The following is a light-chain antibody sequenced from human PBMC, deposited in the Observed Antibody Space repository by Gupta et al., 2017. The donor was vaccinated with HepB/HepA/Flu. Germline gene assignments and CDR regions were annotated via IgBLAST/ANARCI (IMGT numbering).Light chain of an antibody. CDR3: QHDNSWPIT. J-gene: IGKJ4*01. V-gene: IGKV3-15*01. Sequence: EVVMTQSPVTLSVSPGERATLSCRASQSSSINLAWYQQKPGQAPRLLIYSASSGSGTEFTLTISKLQSEDFAVYYCQHDNSWPITFGGGTKVEI. CDR1: QSSSIN. CDR2: SAS.